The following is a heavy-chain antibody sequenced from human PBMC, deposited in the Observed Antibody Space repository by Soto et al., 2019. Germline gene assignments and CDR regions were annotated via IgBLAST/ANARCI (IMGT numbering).Heavy chain of an antibody. D-gene: IGHD3-10*01. CDR3: ARDRGWQTFDY. CDR1: GFTFGNYW. J-gene: IGHJ4*02. V-gene: IGHV3-7*03. CDR2: IKVDGRAK. Sequence: GGSLRLSCAASGFTFGNYWVSWVRQAPGKEPERVANIKVDGRAKYYVDSVKGRFIISRDNAKNSLYLQMNSLRAEDTAVYYCARDRGWQTFDYWGQGTLVTVSS.